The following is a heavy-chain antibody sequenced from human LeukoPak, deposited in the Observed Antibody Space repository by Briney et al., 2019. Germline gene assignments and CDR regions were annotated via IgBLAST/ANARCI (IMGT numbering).Heavy chain of an antibody. Sequence: SETLSLTCTVSGGSISNSSYYWGWIRQPPGKGLEWIGSIYYSGSTYYNPSLKSRVTISVDTSKNQFSLKLSSVTAADTAVYYCARGGGYYFGYYYYMDVWGKGTTVTISS. J-gene: IGHJ6*03. V-gene: IGHV4-39*01. CDR3: ARGGGYYFGYYYYMDV. D-gene: IGHD3-22*01. CDR1: GGSISNSSYY. CDR2: IYYSGST.